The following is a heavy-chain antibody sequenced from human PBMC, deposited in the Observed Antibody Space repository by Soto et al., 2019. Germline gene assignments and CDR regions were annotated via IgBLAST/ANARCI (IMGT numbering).Heavy chain of an antibody. Sequence: EVQLVESGGGLVQPGGSLKLSCAASGFSFSNYWMHWVRQAPGKGLVWVSVINIDGSSTTYADSVKGRFTISRDNAKRTVDLQMNRLRVEDTAVYYCARDLRDWGVFDIWGQGTVVTVSS. V-gene: IGHV3-74*03. CDR1: GFSFSNYW. CDR3: ARDLRDWGVFDI. J-gene: IGHJ3*02. CDR2: INIDGSST. D-gene: IGHD3-16*01.